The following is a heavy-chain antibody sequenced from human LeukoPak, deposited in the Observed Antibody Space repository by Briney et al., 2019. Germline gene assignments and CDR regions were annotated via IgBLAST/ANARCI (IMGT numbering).Heavy chain of an antibody. D-gene: IGHD1-14*01. Sequence: SETLSLTCTVSGGSISSYYWSCIRQPPGGGLEWIGYIYYSGSTHYNPSLKSRVTMSVDTSKNQFSLKLSSVTAADTAVYYCAKNREGAFDIWGPGTMVTVSS. J-gene: IGHJ3*02. CDR3: AKNREGAFDI. CDR1: GGSISSYY. V-gene: IGHV4-59*08. CDR2: IYYSGST.